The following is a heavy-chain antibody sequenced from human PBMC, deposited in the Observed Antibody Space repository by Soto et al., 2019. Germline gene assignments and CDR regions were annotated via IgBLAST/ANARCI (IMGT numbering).Heavy chain of an antibody. Sequence: EVQLLESGGGLVQPGGSLRLSCAASGFTFSNYVVSWVRQAPGKGLEWVSGISGGGHSTYYADSVKGRFTISRDNSKNTLYLQMNSLRAEDTAVYYCAKGYCSGGSCYTIDAFDIWGQGTMVTVSS. J-gene: IGHJ3*02. CDR1: GFTFSNYV. CDR3: AKGYCSGGSCYTIDAFDI. CDR2: ISGGGHST. V-gene: IGHV3-23*01. D-gene: IGHD2-15*01.